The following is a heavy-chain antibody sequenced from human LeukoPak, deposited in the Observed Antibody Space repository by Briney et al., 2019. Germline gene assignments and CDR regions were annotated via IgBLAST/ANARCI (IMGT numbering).Heavy chain of an antibody. J-gene: IGHJ4*02. CDR1: GFTFSSYA. D-gene: IGHD2-2*01. CDR3: TRGYCSSTSCPFDY. Sequence: PGGSLRLSCAASGFTFSSYAMSWVRQAPGKGLEWVGFIRSKAYGGTTEYAASVKGRFTISRDDSKSIAYLQMNGLKTEDTAVYYCTRGYCSSTSCPFDYWGQGTLVTVSS. CDR2: IRSKAYGGTT. V-gene: IGHV3-49*04.